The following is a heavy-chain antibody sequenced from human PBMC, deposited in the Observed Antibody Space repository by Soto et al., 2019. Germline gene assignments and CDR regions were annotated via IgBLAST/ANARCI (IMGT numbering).Heavy chain of an antibody. CDR2: ISGSGGTT. CDR1: GFTFSSYA. Sequence: EVQLLESGGGLVQPGGSQRLSCAASGFTFSSYAMSWVRQAPGKGLEWVSLISGSGGTTYYADSVKGRFTISRDNSKNTLYLQMNSLRAEDTAVYYCATRSAVTSSYYFDYWGQGSLVTVSS. V-gene: IGHV3-23*01. CDR3: ATRSAVTSSYYFDY. J-gene: IGHJ4*02. D-gene: IGHD4-17*01.